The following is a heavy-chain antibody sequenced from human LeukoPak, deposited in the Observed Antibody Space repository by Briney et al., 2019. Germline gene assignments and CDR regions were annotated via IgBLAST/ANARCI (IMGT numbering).Heavy chain of an antibody. V-gene: IGHV4-30-2*01. J-gene: IGHJ3*02. CDR2: IYHGGST. Sequence: SETLSLTCAASGGSISSGGYSWSWVRQPPGKGLEWIGEIYHGGSTNYNPSLQSRVTISVDKSKNQFSLKLTSVTAADTALYYCARDNSGPVRAHYYYDTSAGNALDIWGQGTMVTVSS. CDR1: GGSISSGGYS. CDR3: ARDNSGPVRAHYYYDTSAGNALDI. D-gene: IGHD3-22*01.